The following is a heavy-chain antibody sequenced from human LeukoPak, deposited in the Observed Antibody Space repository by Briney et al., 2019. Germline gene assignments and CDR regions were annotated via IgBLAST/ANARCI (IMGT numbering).Heavy chain of an antibody. CDR2: VDPTDSYT. CDR3: ATLGSSNV. J-gene: IGHJ4*02. Sequence: GESLRISCNGSGYXFTSYWISWVRQMPGKGLEWLGKVDPTDSYTNYSPSFQGHVTISADKSIGTAYLQWSSLKASDTAMYYCATLGSSNVWGQGNLVTVSS. CDR1: GYXFTSYW. D-gene: IGHD1-26*01. V-gene: IGHV5-10-1*01.